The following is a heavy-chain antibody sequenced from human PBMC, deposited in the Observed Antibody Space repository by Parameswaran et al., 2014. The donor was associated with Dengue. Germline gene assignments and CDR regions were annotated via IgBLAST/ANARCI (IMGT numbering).Heavy chain of an antibody. CDR3: AKLRFLDHFDY. D-gene: IGHD3-3*01. V-gene: IGHV3-23*01. Sequence: ESLKISCAASGFTFSSYAMSWVRQAPGKGLEWVSAISGSGGSTYYADSVKGRFTISRDNSKNTLYLQMNSLRAEDTAVYYCAKLRFLDHFDYWGQGTLVTSPQ. CDR2: ISGSGGST. J-gene: IGHJ4*02. CDR1: GFTFSSYA.